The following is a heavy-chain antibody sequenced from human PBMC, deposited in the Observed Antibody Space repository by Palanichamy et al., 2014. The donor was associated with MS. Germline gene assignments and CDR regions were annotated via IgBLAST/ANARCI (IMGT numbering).Heavy chain of an antibody. CDR3: ARRLGSGGRYLGAIDY. CDR2: IYPGDSDI. D-gene: IGHD1-26*01. V-gene: IGHV5-51*01. J-gene: IGHJ4*02. Sequence: EVQLVQSGAEVKKPGESLKISCQGSGYTFTNYWIGWVRQMPGKGLEWMGIIYPGDSDIRYSPSFQGQVTISVDKSIATAYLQWSSLQASDTAMYYCARRLGSGGRYLGAIDYWGQGTLVTVSS. CDR1: GYTFTNYW.